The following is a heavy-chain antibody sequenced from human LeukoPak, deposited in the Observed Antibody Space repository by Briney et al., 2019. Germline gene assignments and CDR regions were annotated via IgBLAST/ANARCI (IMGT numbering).Heavy chain of an antibody. CDR1: GGSISSYY. Sequence: PSETLSLTCTVSGGSISSYYWSWIRQPPGKGLEWIGYIYYTGSTNYSPSLKSRVNISVDTSKTQFSLRLSSVTTADTAVYYCARLGVVTATSFDAMDVWGDGTKDTVSS. CDR3: ARLGVVTATSFDAMDV. J-gene: IGHJ6*01. V-gene: IGHV4-59*01. D-gene: IGHD2-21*02. CDR2: IYYTGST.